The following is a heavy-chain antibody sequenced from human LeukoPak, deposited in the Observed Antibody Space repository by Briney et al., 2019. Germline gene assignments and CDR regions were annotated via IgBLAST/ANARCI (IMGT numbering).Heavy chain of an antibody. V-gene: IGHV4-59*01. CDR2: IYYSGST. J-gene: IGHJ6*02. CDR1: GGSISSYY. D-gene: IGHD7-27*01. CDR3: ARDGTGDRYYYYGMDV. Sequence: KPSETLSLTCTVSGGSISSYYWSWIRQPPGKGLEWIGYIYYSGSTNYNPSLKSRVTISVDTSKNQFSLKLSSVTAADTAVYYCARDGTGDRYYYYGMDVWGQGTTVTVSS.